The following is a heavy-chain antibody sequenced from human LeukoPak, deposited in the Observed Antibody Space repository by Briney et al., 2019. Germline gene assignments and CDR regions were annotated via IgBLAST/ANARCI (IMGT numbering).Heavy chain of an antibody. CDR3: ARVVKFYYYYMDV. CDR1: GFTFSSYS. CDR2: ISSSSSTI. V-gene: IGHV3-48*04. J-gene: IGHJ6*03. Sequence: GSLKLSCAASGFTFSSYSMNWVRQAPGKGLEWVSSISSSSSTIYYADSVKGRFTISRDNAKNSLYLQMNSLRAEDTAVYYCARVVKFYYYYMDVWGKGTTVTVSS.